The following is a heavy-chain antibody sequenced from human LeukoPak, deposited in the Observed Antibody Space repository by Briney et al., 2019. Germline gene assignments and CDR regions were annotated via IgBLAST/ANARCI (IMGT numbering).Heavy chain of an antibody. CDR2: ISGSGGST. CDR3: AKGTTYYFDSSGYYSDY. Sequence: GGSLRLSCAASGFTFSSYAMSWVRQAPGKGLEWVSVISGSGGSTYYADSVKGRFTISRDNSKSTLYLQVIDLRAEDTAVYCCAKGTTYYFDSSGYYSDYWGQGTLVTVSS. D-gene: IGHD3-22*01. J-gene: IGHJ4*02. V-gene: IGHV3-23*01. CDR1: GFTFSSYA.